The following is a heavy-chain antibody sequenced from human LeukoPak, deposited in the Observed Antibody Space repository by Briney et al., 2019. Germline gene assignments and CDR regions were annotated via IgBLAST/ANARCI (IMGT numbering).Heavy chain of an antibody. CDR1: GFDFSDSY. J-gene: IGHJ6*02. CDR3: VKEISRPREDVYVHGMDV. CDR2: ITHDSRII. D-gene: IGHD3-16*01. V-gene: IGHV3-11*01. Sequence: PGGSLRLSCAGSGFDFSDSYLSWIRQAPGKGLEWVSYITHDSRIIYYADSVKGRFAISRDNAQKLLFLQINSLRAEDTATYFCVKEISRPREDVYVHGMDVWGQGTTVTVSS.